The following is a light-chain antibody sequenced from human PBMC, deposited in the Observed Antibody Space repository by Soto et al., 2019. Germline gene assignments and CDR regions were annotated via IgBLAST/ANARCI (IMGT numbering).Light chain of an antibody. J-gene: IGKJ2*04. CDR3: LQSLTAPCR. CDR1: QSFSTS. CDR2: DAS. Sequence: DIQMTQSPSSLSASVGDRVTITCRASQSFSTSISWYQQKHGTAPKFLIYDASTLHSGVSKRYSGTGSGTAFTLTISCLQPEDYASYLCLQSLTAPCRFGQGSRLDIK. V-gene: IGKV1-39*01.